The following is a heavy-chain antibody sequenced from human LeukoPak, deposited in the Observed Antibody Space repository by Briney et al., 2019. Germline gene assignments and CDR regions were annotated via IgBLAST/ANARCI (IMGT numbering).Heavy chain of an antibody. CDR1: VFTFSTYW. CDR3: ATLRYLDS. CDR2: INQDGSET. V-gene: IGHV3-7*01. Sequence: GGSLRLSCAASVFTFSTYWMTWVRQAPGKGLEWVANINQDGSETYYVDSVKGRFTISRDNAKNSLYLQMNSLRAEGTAIYYCATLRYLDSWGQGTLVTVSS. D-gene: IGHD3-3*01. J-gene: IGHJ4*02.